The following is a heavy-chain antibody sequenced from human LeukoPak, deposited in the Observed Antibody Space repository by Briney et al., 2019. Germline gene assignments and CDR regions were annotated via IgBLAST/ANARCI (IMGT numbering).Heavy chain of an antibody. CDR2: IYTGDSDT. V-gene: IGHV5-51*01. CDR3: AKVVELATLTGDSYTYSYHMDV. CDR1: GYSFSTYW. Sequence: GESLKISCKGSGYSFSTYWSGWVRQMPGKGLEWMGFIYTGDSDTRYSPSFQGQVTISADKSITTAYLQWSSLKATDTAMYYCAKVVELATLTGDSYTYSYHMDVWGKGTAVTVSS. D-gene: IGHD5-24*01. J-gene: IGHJ6*03.